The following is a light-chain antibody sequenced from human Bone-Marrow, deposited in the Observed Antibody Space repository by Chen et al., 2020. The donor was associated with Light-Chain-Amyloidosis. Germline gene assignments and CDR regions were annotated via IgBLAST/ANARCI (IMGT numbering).Light chain of an antibody. CDR3: QQSYITPQVT. CDR2: AAS. J-gene: IGKJ4*01. Sequence: DIQMTQSPSSLSASIGDRVTLTCRASQSISTYLNWYQQKPGKAPELLIYAASSLQSRVPSRFSGSGSGTEFTLTISSLQPEDFATYYCQQSYITPQVTFGGGTKVEIK. V-gene: IGKV1-39*01. CDR1: QSISTY.